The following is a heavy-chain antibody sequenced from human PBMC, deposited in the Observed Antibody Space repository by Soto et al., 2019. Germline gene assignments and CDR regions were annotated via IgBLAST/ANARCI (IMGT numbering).Heavy chain of an antibody. CDR3: ARDRGPSSGYYPYWFDP. CDR2: IIPIFGTA. D-gene: IGHD3-22*01. V-gene: IGHV1-69*13. J-gene: IGHJ5*02. CDR1: GGTFSSYA. Sequence: SVKVSCKASGGTFSSYAITWVRQAPGQGLEWMGGIIPIFGTANYAQKFQGRVTITADESTSTAYMELSSLRSEDTAVYYCARDRGPSSGYYPYWFDPWGQGTLVPVSS.